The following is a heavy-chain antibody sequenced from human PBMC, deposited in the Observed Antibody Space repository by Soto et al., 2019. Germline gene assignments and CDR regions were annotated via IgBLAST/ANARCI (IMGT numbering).Heavy chain of an antibody. J-gene: IGHJ2*01. CDR2: INSDGSSA. CDR1: GFTFSSYW. D-gene: IGHD2-15*01. Sequence: EVQLVESGGGLVQPGGSLRLSCAASGFTFSSYWMHWVRQVPGKGLVWVSRINSDGSSAFYADSVKDRFAISRDNARNTLSLQMNSLRAEDTAVYYCTKGGQNHFDLWGRGTLVTVSS. V-gene: IGHV3-74*01. CDR3: TKGGQNHFDL.